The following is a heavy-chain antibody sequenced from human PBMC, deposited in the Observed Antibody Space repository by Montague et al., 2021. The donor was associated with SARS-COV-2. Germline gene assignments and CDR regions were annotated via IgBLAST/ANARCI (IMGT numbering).Heavy chain of an antibody. CDR2: IYYSGST. CDR3: ARLRMGSVTIFGVVMHDRCFDT. V-gene: IGHV4-39*01. CDR1: GGSISSSSYY. J-gene: IGHJ3*02. Sequence: SETLSLTCSVSGGSISSSSYYWGWIRQPPGKGLEWIGNIYYSGSTYYNPSLKSRVTISVDTSKNQFSLKLSSVTAADTAVYYCARLRMGSVTIFGVVMHDRCFDTWGQGTMVTVSS. D-gene: IGHD3-3*01.